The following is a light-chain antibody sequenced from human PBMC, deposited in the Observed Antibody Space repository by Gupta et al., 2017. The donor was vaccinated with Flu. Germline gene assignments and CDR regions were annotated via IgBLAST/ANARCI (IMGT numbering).Light chain of an antibody. CDR3: CSYAGSSTYV. CDR1: SSDVGNYNL. J-gene: IGLJ1*01. Sequence: QSALTQPASVSGSPGQSITISCTGTSSDVGNYNLVSWYQQHPGKAPQFMIYEGSKRPSGVSNLCSGSKSGNTASLTISGLQAEDEADYYCCSYAGSSTYVFGTGTKVTVL. CDR2: EGS. V-gene: IGLV2-23*01.